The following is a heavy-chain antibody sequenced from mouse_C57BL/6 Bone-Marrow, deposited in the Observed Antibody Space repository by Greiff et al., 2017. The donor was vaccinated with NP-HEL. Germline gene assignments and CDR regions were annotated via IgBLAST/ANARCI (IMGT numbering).Heavy chain of an antibody. V-gene: IGHV1-55*01. D-gene: IGHD2-1*01. CDR1: GYTFTSYW. Sequence: VQLQQPGAELVKPGASVKMSCKASGYTFTSYWITWVKQRPGQGLEWIGDIYPGSGSTNYNEKFKSKATLTVDTSSSTAYMQLSSLTSEDSAVDYGARWTYGNYGGDYWGQGTTLTVSA. CDR2: IYPGSGST. CDR3: ARWTYGNYGGDY. J-gene: IGHJ2*01.